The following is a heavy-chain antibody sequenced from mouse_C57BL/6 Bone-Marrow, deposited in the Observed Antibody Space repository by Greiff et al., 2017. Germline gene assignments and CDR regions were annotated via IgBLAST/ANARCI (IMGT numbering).Heavy chain of an antibody. V-gene: IGHV14-3*01. CDR1: GFNIKNTY. CDR3: AGDYYGSSPTPFAY. J-gene: IGHJ3*01. D-gene: IGHD1-1*01. CDR2: IDPANGNT. Sequence: VQLKESVAELVRPGASVKLSCTASGFNIKNTYMHWVKQRPEQGLEWIGRIDPANGNTKYAPKFQGKATITADTSSNTAYLQLSSLTSEDTAIYYCAGDYYGSSPTPFAYWGQGTLVTVSA.